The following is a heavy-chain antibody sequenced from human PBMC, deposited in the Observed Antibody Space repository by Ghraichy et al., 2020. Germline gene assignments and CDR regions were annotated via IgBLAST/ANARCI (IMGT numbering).Heavy chain of an antibody. V-gene: IGHV3-23*01. J-gene: IGHJ6*02. CDR2: ISSGGVST. D-gene: IGHD3-10*01. CDR1: GFTFTNYA. Sequence: GGSLRLSCAASGFTFTNYAMSWVRQAPGQGLEWVSSISSGGVSTYYADSVKGRFTISRDNSRNTLFLQMNSLRAEDTAIFYCAKNPRSGNTRDHYYAMDVWGQGTAVTVSS. CDR3: AKNPRSGNTRDHYYAMDV.